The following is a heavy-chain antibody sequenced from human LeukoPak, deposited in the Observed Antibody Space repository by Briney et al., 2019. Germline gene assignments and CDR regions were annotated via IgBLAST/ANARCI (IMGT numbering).Heavy chain of an antibody. CDR2: ISGSGGST. CDR3: AKDPGYYDSSGYYYYYFDY. V-gene: IGHV3-23*01. Sequence: GGSLRLSCAASGFTFSSYAMSWVRQAPGKGLEWVSAISGSGGSTYYADSVKGRFTISRDNSKNTLYLQMNSLRAEDTAVYYCAKDPGYYDSSGYYYYYFDYWGQGTLVTVSS. CDR1: GFTFSSYA. D-gene: IGHD3-22*01. J-gene: IGHJ4*02.